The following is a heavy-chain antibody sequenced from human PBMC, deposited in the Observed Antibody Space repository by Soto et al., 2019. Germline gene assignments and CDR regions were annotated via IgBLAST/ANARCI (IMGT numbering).Heavy chain of an antibody. CDR2: ISSSGSTI. CDR1: GFTFSSYE. V-gene: IGHV3-48*03. J-gene: IGHJ6*02. Sequence: EVQLLESGGGLVQPGGSLRLSCAASGFTFSSYEMNWVRQAPGKGLEWVSYISSSGSTIYYADSVKGRFTISRDNAKNSLYLQMNSLRAEDTAVYYCARDPSSVPAAIRYYGMDVWGQGTTVTVSS. CDR3: ARDPSSVPAAIRYYGMDV. D-gene: IGHD2-2*02.